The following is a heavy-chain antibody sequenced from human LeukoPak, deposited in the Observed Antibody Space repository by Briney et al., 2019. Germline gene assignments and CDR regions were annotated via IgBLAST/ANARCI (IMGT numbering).Heavy chain of an antibody. CDR1: GGSIRRYY. CDR3: ARDLDTTVTMKGMDV. Sequence: PSETLSLTCTVSGGSIRRYYWSWIRQPPGKGLEWIGYIYYSGSTNYNPSLKSRVTISVDTSKNQFSLKLNSVTAADTAVYYCARDLDTTVTMKGMDVWGKGTTVTVSS. V-gene: IGHV4-59*01. J-gene: IGHJ6*04. D-gene: IGHD4-17*01. CDR2: IYYSGST.